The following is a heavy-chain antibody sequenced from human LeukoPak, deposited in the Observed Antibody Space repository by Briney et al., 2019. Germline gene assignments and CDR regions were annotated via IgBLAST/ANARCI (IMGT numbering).Heavy chain of an antibody. CDR3: ARAGRDASDIVVVPAALYYYYYYMDV. J-gene: IGHJ6*03. D-gene: IGHD2-2*01. V-gene: IGHV3-23*01. Sequence: GGSLRLSCAASGFTFSSYAMSWVRQAPGKGLEWVSAISGSGGSTYYADSVKGRFTISRDNSKNTLYLQMNSLRAEDTAVYYCARAGRDASDIVVVPAALYYYYYYMDVWGKGTTVTVSS. CDR1: GFTFSSYA. CDR2: ISGSGGST.